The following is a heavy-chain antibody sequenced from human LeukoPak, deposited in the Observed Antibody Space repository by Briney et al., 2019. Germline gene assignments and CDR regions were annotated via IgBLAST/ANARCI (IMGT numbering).Heavy chain of an antibody. Sequence: GASVKVSCKASGYTFTGYYMHWVRQAPGQGLEWMGWINPNSGGTNYAQKFQGRVTMTRDTSISTAYMELSRLRSDDTAVCYCARDMKYYGSGSYYSRPYYFDYWGQGTLVTVSS. D-gene: IGHD3-10*01. CDR3: ARDMKYYGSGSYYSRPYYFDY. J-gene: IGHJ4*02. CDR1: GYTFTGYY. CDR2: INPNSGGT. V-gene: IGHV1-2*02.